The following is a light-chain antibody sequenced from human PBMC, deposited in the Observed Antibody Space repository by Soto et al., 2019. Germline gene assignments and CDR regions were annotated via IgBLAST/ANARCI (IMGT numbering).Light chain of an antibody. CDR2: GAS. V-gene: IGKV3-20*01. J-gene: IGKJ2*01. CDR1: ESVRNNS. CDR3: HHYGYGADT. Sequence: ELVLTQSPGTLSLSPGERATLSCRASESVRNNSLAWYQQQPGQAPRLLIFGASSRATGIPDRFTGSGSGADFSLTSSRLEPEDSAVYFCHHYGYGADTFGQGTKLEIK.